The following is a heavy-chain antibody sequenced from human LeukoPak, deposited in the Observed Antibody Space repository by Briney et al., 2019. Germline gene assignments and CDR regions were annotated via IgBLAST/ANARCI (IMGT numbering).Heavy chain of an antibody. D-gene: IGHD5-18*01. CDR2: IYYSGST. J-gene: IGHJ3*02. V-gene: IGHV4-59*08. Sequence: SETLSPTCTVSGGSISRYYWSWIRQPPGKGLEWIGYIYYSGSTDYNPSLKSRVTISVDTSKNQFSLKLSSVTAADTAVYYCARPGVGSGRYGAFDIWGQGTMVTVSS. CDR3: ARPGVGSGRYGAFDI. CDR1: GGSISRYY.